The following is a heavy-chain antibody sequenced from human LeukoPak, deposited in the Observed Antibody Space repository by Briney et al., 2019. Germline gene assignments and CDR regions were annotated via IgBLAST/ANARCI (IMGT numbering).Heavy chain of an antibody. D-gene: IGHD5-18*01. CDR3: ARVKLSHRYGYGYNPYYFDY. J-gene: IGHJ4*02. V-gene: IGHV4-61*02. CDR1: GGSISSGSYY. CDR2: IYTSGST. Sequence: PSETLSLTCTVSGGSISSGSYYWSWIRQPAGKGLEWIGRIYTSGSTNYNPSLKSRVTISVDTSKNQFSLKLSSVTAADTAVYYCARVKLSHRYGYGYNPYYFDYWGQGTLVTVSS.